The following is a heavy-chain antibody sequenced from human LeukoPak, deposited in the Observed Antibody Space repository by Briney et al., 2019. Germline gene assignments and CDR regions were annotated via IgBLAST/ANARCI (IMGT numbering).Heavy chain of an antibody. V-gene: IGHV4-59*01. D-gene: IGHD3-10*01. CDR2: IYFSGTT. CDR1: GGSISSY. J-gene: IGHJ1*01. Sequence: PSETLSLTCTVSGGSISSYWSWIRQSPGKGLEWIGYIYFSGTTNYNPSLKSRLTISIDTSRNQFSLKLSSVTAADTAIYYCVSGGNYLTKWGQGTLVTVSS. CDR3: VSGGNYLTK.